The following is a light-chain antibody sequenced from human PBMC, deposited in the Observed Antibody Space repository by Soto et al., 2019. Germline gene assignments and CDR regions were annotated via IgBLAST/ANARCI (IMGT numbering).Light chain of an antibody. CDR1: QSLSRTY. Sequence: EIVLTQSPGTLSLSPGERVILSCRASQSLSRTYLAWYQQKPGQAPRLLIYGVSSRATGIPVRFSGSGSGTDFTLTISRLEPEDFAVYYCQHYGNSPYTFGQGTKLEI. V-gene: IGKV3-20*01. CDR3: QHYGNSPYT. J-gene: IGKJ2*01. CDR2: GVS.